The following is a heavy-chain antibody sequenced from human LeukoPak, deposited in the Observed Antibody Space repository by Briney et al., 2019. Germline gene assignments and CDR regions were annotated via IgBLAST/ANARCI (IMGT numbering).Heavy chain of an antibody. V-gene: IGHV4-4*07. CDR1: GGSISSYY. Sequence: SETLSLTCTVSGGSISSYYWSWIRQPAGKGLEWIGRIYTSGSANYNPSLKSRVTMSVDTSKNQFSLRLSSVTAADTAVYYCARDSPIPIFGVVKAFDYWGQGTLVTVSS. J-gene: IGHJ4*02. D-gene: IGHD3-3*01. CDR3: ARDSPIPIFGVVKAFDY. CDR2: IYTSGSA.